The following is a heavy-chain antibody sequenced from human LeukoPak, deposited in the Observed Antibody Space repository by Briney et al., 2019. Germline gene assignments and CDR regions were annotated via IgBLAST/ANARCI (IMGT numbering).Heavy chain of an antibody. CDR2: INSDGSWT. CDR3: VSFYETY. Sequence: GGSLRLSCAASGNYWMHWVRQAPGKGLVWVSHINSDGSWTSYADSVKGRFTISKDSAKNTVYLQMNSLRAEDTAVYYCVSFYETYWGRGTLVTVSS. CDR1: GNYW. J-gene: IGHJ4*02. D-gene: IGHD2/OR15-2a*01. V-gene: IGHV3-74*01.